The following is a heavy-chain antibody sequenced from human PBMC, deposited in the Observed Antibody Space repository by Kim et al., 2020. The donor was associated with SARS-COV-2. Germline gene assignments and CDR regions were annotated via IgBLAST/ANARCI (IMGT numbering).Heavy chain of an antibody. D-gene: IGHD6-19*01. V-gene: IGHV1-46*01. Sequence: ASVKVSCKASGYTFTSYYMHWVRQAPGQGLEWMGIINPSGGSTSYAQKFQGRVTMTRDTSTSTVYMELSSLRSEDTAVYYCARDRFPSFRPTLFSSGWGLDLDYWGQGTLVTVSS. CDR1: GYTFTSYY. J-gene: IGHJ4*02. CDR3: ARDRFPSFRPTLFSSGWGLDLDY. CDR2: INPSGGST.